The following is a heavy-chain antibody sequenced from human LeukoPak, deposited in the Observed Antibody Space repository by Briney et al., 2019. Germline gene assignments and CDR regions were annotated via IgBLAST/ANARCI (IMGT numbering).Heavy chain of an antibody. D-gene: IGHD2-15*01. V-gene: IGHV3-23*01. J-gene: IGHJ4*02. CDR3: AKRRGRCSGGSCYSLLGDFES. CDR2: LSGSGGNT. Sequence: GGSLRLSCATSGFTFGSYAMSWVRQAPGKGLEWVSGLSGSGGNTYYADSVKGRFTISRDNSENTLYLQMNSLRAEDTALYYCAKRRGRCSGGSCYSLLGDFESWGQGTLVTVSS. CDR1: GFTFGSYA.